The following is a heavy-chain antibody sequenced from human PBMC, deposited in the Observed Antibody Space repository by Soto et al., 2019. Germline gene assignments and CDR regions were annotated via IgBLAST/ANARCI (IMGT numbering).Heavy chain of an antibody. D-gene: IGHD2-8*01. Sequence: QGQLVQSGPEVKKPGASVKVSCKTSGYTFSRYGISWVRQAPGQGLEWMGWISGYNGDTNYAQKVQGRVTMTIDTSXNTDYMELRSLTSDDTAIYYCAKNGHPPYYYYGMDVWGQGTTVTVSS. CDR3: AKNGHPPYYYYGMDV. CDR2: ISGYNGDT. V-gene: IGHV1-18*01. CDR1: GYTFSRYG. J-gene: IGHJ6*02.